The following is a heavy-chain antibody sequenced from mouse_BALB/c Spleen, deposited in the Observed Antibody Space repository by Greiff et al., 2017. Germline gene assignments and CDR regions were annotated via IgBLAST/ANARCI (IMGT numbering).Heavy chain of an antibody. CDR2: ISYDGSN. J-gene: IGHJ3*01. CDR1: GYSITSGYY. CDR3: ARNWDFGFAY. V-gene: IGHV3-6*02. D-gene: IGHD4-1*01. Sequence: EVKVEESGPGLVKPSQSLSLTCSVTGYSITSGYYWNWIRQFPGNKLEWMGYISYDGSNNYNPSLKNRISITRDTSKNQFFLKLNSVTTEDTATYYCARNWDFGFAYWGQGTLVTVSA.